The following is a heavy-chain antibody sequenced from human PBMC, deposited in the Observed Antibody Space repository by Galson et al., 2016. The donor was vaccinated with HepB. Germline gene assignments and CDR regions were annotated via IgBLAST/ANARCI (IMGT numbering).Heavy chain of an antibody. J-gene: IGHJ6*02. CDR2: SSGTGATT. CDR3: AKHAEPYYYYAMDV. CDR1: GFTLSTYA. Sequence: SLRLSCAASGFTLSTYAMSWVRQAPGKGLEWVSSSSGTGATTYYADSVKGRFTISRDNLRNTLYLQMNSLRAEDTVIYYCAKHAEPYYYYAMDVWGQGTTVTVSS. V-gene: IGHV3-23*01. D-gene: IGHD1-14*01.